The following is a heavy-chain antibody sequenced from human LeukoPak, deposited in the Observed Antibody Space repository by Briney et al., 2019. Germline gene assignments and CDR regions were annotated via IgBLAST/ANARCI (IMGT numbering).Heavy chain of an antibody. J-gene: IGHJ6*02. CDR1: GFTFSSYG. D-gene: IGHD3-10*01. CDR2: ISYDGSNK. CDR3: AKDYYAVLGPGYGMDV. Sequence: GRSLRLSCAASGFTFSSYGMHWLRQAPGKGLEWVAVISYDGSNKYYANSVKGRFTISRDNSKNTLYLQMNSLRAEDTAVYYCAKDYYAVLGPGYGMDVWGQGTTVTVSS. V-gene: IGHV3-30*18.